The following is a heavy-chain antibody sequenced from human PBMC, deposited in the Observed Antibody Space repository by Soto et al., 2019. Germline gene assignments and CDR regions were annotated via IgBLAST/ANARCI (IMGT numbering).Heavy chain of an antibody. V-gene: IGHV4-31*02. CDR2: IYYSGST. Sequence: SETLSLTCTVSGGSISSGGYYWSWIRQHPGKGLEWIGYIYYSGSTYYNPSLKSRVTISVDTSKNQFSLKLSSVTAADTAVYYCARALFGSGYDFWSGPDAFDIWGQGTMVTVSS. CDR1: GGSISSGGYY. CDR3: ARALFGSGYDFWSGPDAFDI. D-gene: IGHD3-3*01. J-gene: IGHJ3*02.